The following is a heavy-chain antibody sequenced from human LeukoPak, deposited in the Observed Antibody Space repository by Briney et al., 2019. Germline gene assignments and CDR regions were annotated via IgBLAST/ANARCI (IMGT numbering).Heavy chain of an antibody. D-gene: IGHD3-3*01. CDR1: GYTFTGYY. V-gene: IGHV1-2*02. CDR2: INPNSGGT. Sequence: ASVKVSCKASGYTFTGYYMHWVRQAPGQGLEWMGWINPNSGGTNYAQKFQGRVTMTRDTSISTAYMELSRLRSDDTAVYYCARGPAARGTYYDFWSGGGNFDYWGQGTLVTVSS. CDR3: ARGPAARGTYYDFWSGGGNFDY. J-gene: IGHJ4*02.